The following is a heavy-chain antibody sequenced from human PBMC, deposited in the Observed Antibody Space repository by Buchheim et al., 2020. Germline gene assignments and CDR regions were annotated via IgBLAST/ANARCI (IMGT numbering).Heavy chain of an antibody. D-gene: IGHD3-10*01. V-gene: IGHV3-74*01. CDR3: VRDMYGSGDY. CDR2: INREGTTT. CDR1: GFPFSIYW. Sequence: EVQLVESGGRLVQPGGSLRLSCSAPGFPFSIYWMHWVRQAPGKGLAWVSHINREGTTTNYADSVRGRFTLSRDNGKNTLYLQMNNLRAEDTAVYYCVRDMYGSGDYWGQGTL. J-gene: IGHJ4*02.